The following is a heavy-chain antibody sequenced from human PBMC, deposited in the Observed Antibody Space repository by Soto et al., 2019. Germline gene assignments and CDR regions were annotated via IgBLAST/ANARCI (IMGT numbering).Heavy chain of an antibody. CDR2: IKSKTDGATT. V-gene: IGHV3-15*07. J-gene: IGHJ6*02. CDR3: TTTPHVDV. CDR1: GFTFSNAW. Sequence: ESGGGLVKPGGFLRLSCAASGFTFSNAWMNWVRQAPGKGLEWVGRIKSKTDGATTDYAAPVKGRFTISRDDSKNTLYLQMNSLKTEDTAVYYCTTTPHVDVWGQGTTVTVSS.